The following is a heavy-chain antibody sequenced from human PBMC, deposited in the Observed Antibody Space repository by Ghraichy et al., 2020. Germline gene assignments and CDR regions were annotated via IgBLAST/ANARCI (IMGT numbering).Heavy chain of an antibody. Sequence: SQTLSLTFTVSGGSISSYYWSWIRQPAGKGLEWIGRIYTSGSTNYNPSLKSRVTMSVDTSKNQFSLKLSSVTAADTAVYYCARELLYYYYYGMDVWGQGTTVTVSS. V-gene: IGHV4-4*07. CDR2: IYTSGST. D-gene: IGHD2-21*02. CDR1: GGSISSYY. J-gene: IGHJ6*02. CDR3: ARELLYYYYYGMDV.